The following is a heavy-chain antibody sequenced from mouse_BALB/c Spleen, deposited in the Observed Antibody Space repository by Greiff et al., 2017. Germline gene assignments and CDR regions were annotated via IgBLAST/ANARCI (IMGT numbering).Heavy chain of an antibody. CDR2: IWAGGST. CDR1: GFSLTSYG. V-gene: IGHV2-9*02. D-gene: IGHD2-1*01. CDR3: ARCYGNYEGAMDY. J-gene: IGHJ4*01. Sequence: VMLVESGPGLVAPSQSLSITCTVSGFSLTSYGVHWVRQPPGKGLEWLGVIWAGGSTNYNSALMSRLSISKDNSKSQVFLKMNSLQTDDTAMYYCARCYGNYEGAMDYWGQGTSVTVSS.